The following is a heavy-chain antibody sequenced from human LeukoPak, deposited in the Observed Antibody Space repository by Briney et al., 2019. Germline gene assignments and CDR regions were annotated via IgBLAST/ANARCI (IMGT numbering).Heavy chain of an antibody. D-gene: IGHD3-16*02. CDR3: ARGGSLSYYYYGMDV. CDR1: GFTFSSYA. V-gene: IGHV3-30-3*01. J-gene: IGHJ6*02. Sequence: GRSLRLSCAASGFTFSSYAMHWFRQAPGKGLEWVAVISYDGSNKYYADSVKGRFTISRDNSKNTLYLQMNSLRAEDTAVYYCARGGSLSYYYYGMDVWGQGTTVTVSS. CDR2: ISYDGSNK.